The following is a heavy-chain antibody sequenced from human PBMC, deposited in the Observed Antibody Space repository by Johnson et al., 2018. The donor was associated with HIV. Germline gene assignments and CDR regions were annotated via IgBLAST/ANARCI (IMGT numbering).Heavy chain of an antibody. Sequence: QVQLVESGGGVVQPGGSLRLSCAASGLTLSRCDMHWVRQAPGKGLEWVAFIRYDGSNKYYEDSVKGRFTISRDNSKNTLYLQMNSLRAEDTAVYYCARDVAATMIVVGGAYDAFDIWGQGTIVTVSS. V-gene: IGHV3-30*02. CDR3: ARDVAATMIVVGGAYDAFDI. CDR2: IRYDGSNK. J-gene: IGHJ3*02. D-gene: IGHD3-22*01. CDR1: GLTLSRCD.